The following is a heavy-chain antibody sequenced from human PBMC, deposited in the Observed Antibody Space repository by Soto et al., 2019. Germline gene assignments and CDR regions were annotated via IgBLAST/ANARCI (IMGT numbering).Heavy chain of an antibody. CDR1: GYTFTGYY. J-gene: IGHJ4*02. V-gene: IGHV1-2*02. D-gene: IGHD6-19*01. CDR3: ARREQWLENFDY. CDR2: TXXNSGXX. Sequence: VQVSCTTSGYTFTGYYIHWIRQAPGQGLEWMXXTXXNSGXXXYXXXFQGRVTMTSDTSITTAYVELTRLRSEDTAVYYCARREQWLENFDYWGQGTLVTVSS.